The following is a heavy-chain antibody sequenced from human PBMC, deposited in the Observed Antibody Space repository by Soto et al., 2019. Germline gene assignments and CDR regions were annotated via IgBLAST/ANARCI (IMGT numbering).Heavy chain of an antibody. Sequence: GGSLRLSCAASGFTFSSYSMNWVRQAPGKGLEWVSYISSSSSSIYYADSVKGRLTISRDNAKNSLYLQMNSLRDEDSAVYHCARDLGYCSGGSCPSFDYWGQGTLVTVSS. J-gene: IGHJ4*02. D-gene: IGHD2-15*01. CDR1: GFTFSSYS. V-gene: IGHV3-48*02. CDR2: ISSSSSSI. CDR3: ARDLGYCSGGSCPSFDY.